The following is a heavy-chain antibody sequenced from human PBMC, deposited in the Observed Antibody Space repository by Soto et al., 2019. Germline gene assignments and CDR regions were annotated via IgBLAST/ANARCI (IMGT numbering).Heavy chain of an antibody. CDR1: GFTFSTYA. D-gene: IGHD1-26*01. CDR2: LSASGATT. Sequence: EVQLLESGGGLVQPGGSLRLSCAASGFTFSTYAMTWVRQAPGKGLKWVSALSASGATTYHADSVKGRFTISRDNSENTLYLQMNSLRAEDTVVYYCAKGLSGIQYYYYGMYVWGLGTMVTVSS. J-gene: IGHJ6*02. V-gene: IGHV3-23*01. CDR3: AKGLSGIQYYYYGMYV.